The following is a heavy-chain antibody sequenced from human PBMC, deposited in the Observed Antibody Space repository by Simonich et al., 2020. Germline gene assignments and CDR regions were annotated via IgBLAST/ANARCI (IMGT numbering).Heavy chain of an antibody. CDR3: ARVRFEAFDI. V-gene: IGHV1-2*02. CDR1: GYTFTGYY. J-gene: IGHJ3*02. Sequence: QVQLVQSGAEVKKPGASVKVSCKASGYTFTGYYMHWVRQAPGQGLEWRGWINPNSGGKNNAQKFQGRVTMTRDTSISTAYMELSRLRSDDTAVYYCARVRFEAFDIWGQGTMVTVSS. CDR2: INPNSGGK.